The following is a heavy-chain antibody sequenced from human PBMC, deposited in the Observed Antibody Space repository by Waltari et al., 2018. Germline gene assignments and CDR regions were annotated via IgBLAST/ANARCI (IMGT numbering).Heavy chain of an antibody. CDR2: INPNSGGT. CDR1: GYTFTGYY. CDR3: ARASGVGYCSSTSCPFDAFDI. J-gene: IGHJ3*02. V-gene: IGHV1-2*02. D-gene: IGHD2-2*01. Sequence: QVQLVQSGAEVKKPGASVKVSCKASGYTFTGYYMHWVRQAPGQGLEWMGWINPNSGGTNYAQKFQGRVTMTRDTSISTAYMELSRLRSDDTAVYYCARASGVGYCSSTSCPFDAFDIWGQGTMVTVSS.